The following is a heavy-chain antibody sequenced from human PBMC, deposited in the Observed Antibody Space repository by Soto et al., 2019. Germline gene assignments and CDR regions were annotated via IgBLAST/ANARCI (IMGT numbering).Heavy chain of an antibody. Sequence: PSETLSITCTVSGGSISSGDYYWSWIRQPPGKGLEWIGYIYYSGSTYYNPSLKSRVTISVDTSKNQFSLKLSSVTAADTAVYYCARGKSGDSSSLAYYYYYYGMDVWGQGTTVTVSS. J-gene: IGHJ6*02. D-gene: IGHD6-6*01. CDR3: ARGKSGDSSSLAYYYYYYGMDV. V-gene: IGHV4-30-4*01. CDR1: GGSISSGDYY. CDR2: IYYSGST.